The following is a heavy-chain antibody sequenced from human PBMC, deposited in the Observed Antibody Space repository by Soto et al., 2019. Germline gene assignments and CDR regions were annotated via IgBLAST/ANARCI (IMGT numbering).Heavy chain of an antibody. D-gene: IGHD6-13*01. Sequence: QVQLVESGGGVVQPGRSLRLSCAASGFTFSSYAMHWVRQAPGKGLEWVAVISYDGSNKYYADSVKGRFTISRDNSKNTPYLHMNSLRAQDTPLYYCASRIAAAGKTIASRFFEYWGQGTLVTVSS. J-gene: IGHJ4*02. CDR1: GFTFSSYA. V-gene: IGHV3-30-3*01. CDR2: ISYDGSNK. CDR3: ASRIAAAGKTIASRFFEY.